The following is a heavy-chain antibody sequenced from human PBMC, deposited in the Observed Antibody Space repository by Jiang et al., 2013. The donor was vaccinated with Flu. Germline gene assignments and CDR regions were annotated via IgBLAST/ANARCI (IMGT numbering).Heavy chain of an antibody. CDR3: VKQSTSYQSADH. D-gene: IGHD3-16*02. Sequence: QLLESGETRSCLRVPETLLFSLWPRLQGPLHGLDPPGSRRGLEWISYINPTSTHTNYADSVRGRFTISRDNAKNSLYLQMTSLTVEDTAVYYCVKQSTSYQSADHWGQGTLVTVSS. CDR2: INPTSTHT. V-gene: IGHV3-11*03. CDR1: PRLQGPL. J-gene: IGHJ4*02.